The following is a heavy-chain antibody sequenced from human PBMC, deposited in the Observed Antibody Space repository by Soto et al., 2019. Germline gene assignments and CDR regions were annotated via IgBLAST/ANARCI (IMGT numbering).Heavy chain of an antibody. D-gene: IGHD3-16*01. J-gene: IGHJ6*02. Sequence: EVQLVESGGGLVQPGGSLRLSCAASGFTVSTYWMNWVRQAPGKGLQWVANIKEDGSEAYYVDSVKGRFTISRDNAKNSLYLDMNSLRGEDTAVYYCARDWGAPGRGSALGYYYHVGMDVWGQGTTVTVPS. CDR2: IKEDGSEA. CDR1: GFTVSTYW. CDR3: ARDWGAPGRGSALGYYYHVGMDV. V-gene: IGHV3-7*05.